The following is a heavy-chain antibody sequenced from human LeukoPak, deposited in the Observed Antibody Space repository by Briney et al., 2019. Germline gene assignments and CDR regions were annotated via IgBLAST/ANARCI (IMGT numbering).Heavy chain of an antibody. V-gene: IGHV3-15*01. J-gene: IGHJ4*02. CDR2: IKSKTDGGTT. D-gene: IGHD2-8*01. CDR1: GFTFSNAW. Sequence: SGGSLRLSCAASGFTFSNAWMSWVRQAPGKGLEWVGRIKSKTDGGTTDYAAPVKGRFTISRDDSKNTLYLQMSSLKTEDTAVYYCIVLMVYAGGLGTDYWGQGTLVTVSS. CDR3: IVLMVYAGGLGTDY.